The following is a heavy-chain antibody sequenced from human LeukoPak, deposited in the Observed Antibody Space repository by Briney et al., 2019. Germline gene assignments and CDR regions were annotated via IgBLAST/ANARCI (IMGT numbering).Heavy chain of an antibody. CDR2: INHSGST. Sequence: SETLSLTRAVCGGSFSGYYWSWIRQPPGKGLEWIGEINHSGSTNYNPSLKSRVTTSVDTSKNQFPLKLSSVTAADTAVYYCARARSWYGRFDYWGQGTLVTVSS. CDR1: GGSFSGYY. J-gene: IGHJ4*02. CDR3: ARARSWYGRFDY. V-gene: IGHV4-34*01. D-gene: IGHD6-13*01.